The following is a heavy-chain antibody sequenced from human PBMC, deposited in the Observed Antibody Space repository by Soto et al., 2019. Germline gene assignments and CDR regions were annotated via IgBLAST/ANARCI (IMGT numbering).Heavy chain of an antibody. V-gene: IGHV1-46*01. J-gene: IGHJ3*02. Sequence: ASVKGSCKASGYTFTSYYMPWERQAPGQGLEWMGIIKPSGGSTSYAQKFQGKVTMTRDTSTSTVYMERSSLRYEEKAVYYCSRRSSDAFDIWGQGTMVTVS. CDR1: GYTFTSYY. D-gene: IGHD2-2*01. CDR2: IKPSGGST. CDR3: SRRSSDAFDI.